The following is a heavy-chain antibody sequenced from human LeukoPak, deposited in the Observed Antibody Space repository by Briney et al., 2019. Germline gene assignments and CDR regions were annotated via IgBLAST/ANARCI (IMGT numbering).Heavy chain of an antibody. J-gene: IGHJ4*02. CDR3: AGIDSPPLVSGVVNEAIDY. D-gene: IGHD3-3*01. CDR2: ISSTSKDI. V-gene: IGHV3-21*01. Sequence: GGSLRLSCAASGFTFSIYTMSWFRQAPGQGLEWVSSISSTSKDIFYVDSVKGRFTISRDNAKNSLSLQMSSLRADDTALYYCAGIDSPPLVSGVVNEAIDYWGQGTLVTVSS. CDR1: GFTFSIYT.